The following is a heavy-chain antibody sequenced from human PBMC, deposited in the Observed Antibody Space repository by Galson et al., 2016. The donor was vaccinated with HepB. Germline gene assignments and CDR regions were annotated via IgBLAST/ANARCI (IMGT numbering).Heavy chain of an antibody. D-gene: IGHD3-3*01. V-gene: IGHV3-7*01. J-gene: IGHJ6*02. CDR3: ARDQDCGVRIMGSDGMDV. CDR2: IKQDESEK. Sequence: SLRLSCAASGFIFSRYSMNWVRQAPGKGLEWVANIKQDESEKDCEGSVKGRFTISRDNAKNSLHLHMNSLRAEDTAVYYCARDQDCGVRIMGSDGMDVWGQGTTVIVSS. CDR1: GFIFSRYS.